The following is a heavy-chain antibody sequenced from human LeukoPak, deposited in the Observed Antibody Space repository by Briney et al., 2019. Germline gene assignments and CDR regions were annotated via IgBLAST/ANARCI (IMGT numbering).Heavy chain of an antibody. D-gene: IGHD3-22*01. CDR1: GFTFDDYA. Sequence: GGSLRLSCAASGFTFDDYAMHWVRQAPGKGLEWVSLISWDGGSTYYADSVKGRFTISRDSSKNSLYLQMNSLRAEDTALYSCAKVRSYDNNGYYDYWGQGTLVTASS. CDR2: ISWDGGST. CDR3: AKVRSYDNNGYYDY. J-gene: IGHJ4*02. V-gene: IGHV3-43D*04.